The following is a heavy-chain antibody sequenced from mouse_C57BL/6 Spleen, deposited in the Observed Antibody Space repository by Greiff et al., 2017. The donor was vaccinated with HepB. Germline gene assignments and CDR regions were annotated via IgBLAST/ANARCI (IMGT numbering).Heavy chain of an antibody. V-gene: IGHV14-2*01. J-gene: IGHJ1*03. D-gene: IGHD1-1*01. Sequence: EVQLVESGAELVKPGASVKLSCTASGFNFKDYYMHWVKQRPEQGLEWIGRIDPEDGETKYAPKFQGKATITADTSSNTAYLQLSSLTSEDTAVYYGARDSTWCYGSGWYFDDWGTGTTVTVSS. CDR1: GFNFKDYY. CDR2: IDPEDGET. CDR3: ARDSTWCYGSGWYFDD.